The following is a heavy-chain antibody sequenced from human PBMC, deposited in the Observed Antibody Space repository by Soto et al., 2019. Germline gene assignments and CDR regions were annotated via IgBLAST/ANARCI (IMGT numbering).Heavy chain of an antibody. V-gene: IGHV3-23*01. CDR3: TKDLGYSGYVSDY. CDR2: ISGSGGST. D-gene: IGHD5-12*01. CDR1: GFTFSSYA. Sequence: EVQLLESGGGLVQPGGSLRLSCAASGFTFSSYAMSWVRQAPGKGLEWVSAISGSGGSTYYADSVKGRFTISRHNSKNTLYLQMNLLRAENTAVYYCTKDLGYSGYVSDYCGQGTLDTVSS. J-gene: IGHJ4*02.